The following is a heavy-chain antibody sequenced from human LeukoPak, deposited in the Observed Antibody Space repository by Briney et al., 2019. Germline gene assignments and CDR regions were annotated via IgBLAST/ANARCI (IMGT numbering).Heavy chain of an antibody. D-gene: IGHD3-10*01. CDR2: INPNSGGT. J-gene: IGHJ4*02. V-gene: IGHV1-2*06. CDR1: GYTFTAYY. Sequence: GASVKVSYKASGYTFTAYYMHWVRQAPGQGLEWMRRINPNSGGTNYAQRFQGRVTMTRDTSISTAYLELSRLRSDDTAVYYCATLTEALYLFDYWGQGTLVTVSS. CDR3: ATLTEALYLFDY.